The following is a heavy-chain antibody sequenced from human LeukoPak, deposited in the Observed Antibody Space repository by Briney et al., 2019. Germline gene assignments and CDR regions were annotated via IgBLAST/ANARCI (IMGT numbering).Heavy chain of an antibody. Sequence: KPSETPSLTCTVSGGSISSYYWSWIRQPPGKGLEWIGYIYYSGSTNYNPSLKSRVTISVDTSKNQFSLKLSSVTAADTAVYYCARDSLLWFGESQPAYYYGMDAWGQGTTVTVSS. CDR3: ARDSLLWFGESQPAYYYGMDA. CDR2: IYYSGST. D-gene: IGHD3-10*01. CDR1: GGSISSYY. J-gene: IGHJ6*02. V-gene: IGHV4-59*01.